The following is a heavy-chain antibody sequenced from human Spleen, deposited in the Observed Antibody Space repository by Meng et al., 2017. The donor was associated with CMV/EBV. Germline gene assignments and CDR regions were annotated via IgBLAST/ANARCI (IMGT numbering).Heavy chain of an antibody. CDR1: GFTFDNYA. CDR2: ISSSGSTI. Sequence: GGSLRLSCAASGFTFDNYAMHWVRQAPGKGLEWVSYISSSGSTIYYADSVKGRFTISRDNAKNSLYLQMNSLRAEDTAVYYCANGYCSSTICYSVDYYYGMDVWGQGTTVTVSS. CDR3: ANGYCSSTICYSVDYYYGMDV. V-gene: IGHV3-48*03. J-gene: IGHJ6*02. D-gene: IGHD2-2*01.